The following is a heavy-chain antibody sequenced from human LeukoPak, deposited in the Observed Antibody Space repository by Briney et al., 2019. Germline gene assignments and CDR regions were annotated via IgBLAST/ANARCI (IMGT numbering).Heavy chain of an antibody. CDR1: GGSISSYY. Sequence: PSETLSLTCTVSGGSISSYYWSWIRQPPGKGLEWIGYIYYSGSTNYNPSLKSRVTISVDTSENQFSLKLSSVTAADTAVYYCARVLVVRGAQFDYWGQGTLVTVSS. J-gene: IGHJ4*02. D-gene: IGHD3-10*01. CDR2: IYYSGST. V-gene: IGHV4-59*01. CDR3: ARVLVVRGAQFDY.